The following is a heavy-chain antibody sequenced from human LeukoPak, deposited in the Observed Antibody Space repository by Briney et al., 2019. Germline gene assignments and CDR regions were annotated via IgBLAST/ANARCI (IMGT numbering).Heavy chain of an antibody. J-gene: IGHJ5*01. CDR2: ISGSGDST. V-gene: IGHV3-23*01. CDR1: GFTFSSYA. Sequence: GGSLRLSCAASGFTFSSYAMSWVRQAPGKGLEWVSAISGSGDSTYYADSVKGRFTISRDNSKNTLYLQMNSLRAEDTALYYCVKDRPNYFGWNGHYYTRNGDSWGQGTLVTVSS. CDR3: VKDRPNYFGWNGHYYTRNGDS. D-gene: IGHD3-10*01.